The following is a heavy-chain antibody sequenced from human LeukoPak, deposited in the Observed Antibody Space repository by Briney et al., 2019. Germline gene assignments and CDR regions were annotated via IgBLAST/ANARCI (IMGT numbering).Heavy chain of an antibody. D-gene: IGHD3-10*01. Sequence: PGGSLRLSCAASGFTFSTYSMNWVRQPPGKGLEWVSAISGSGGSTYYADSVKGRFTISRDNSKNTLYLQMNSLRAEDTAVYYCAKFRPGSSFDYWGQGTLVTVSS. J-gene: IGHJ4*02. CDR2: ISGSGGST. CDR1: GFTFSTYS. CDR3: AKFRPGSSFDY. V-gene: IGHV3-23*01.